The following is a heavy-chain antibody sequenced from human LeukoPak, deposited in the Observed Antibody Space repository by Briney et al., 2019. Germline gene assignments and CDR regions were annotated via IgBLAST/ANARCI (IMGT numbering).Heavy chain of an antibody. V-gene: IGHV3-23*01. CDR1: GFTFSSYA. J-gene: IGHJ4*02. Sequence: GGSLRLSCAASGFTFSSYAMGWVPQAPGKGLEWVSSITGTGGYTYYADSVKGRFTISRDNSKNTLYLQMNSLRAEDTAIYYCAKYESSGSYRPFDYCGQGTLVTVSS. CDR2: ITGTGGYT. CDR3: AKYESSGSYRPFDY. D-gene: IGHD3-22*01.